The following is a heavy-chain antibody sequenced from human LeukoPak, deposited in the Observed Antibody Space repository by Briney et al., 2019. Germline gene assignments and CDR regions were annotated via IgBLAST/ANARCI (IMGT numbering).Heavy chain of an antibody. V-gene: IGHV4-34*01. J-gene: IGHJ6*02. CDR1: GGSLTAYY. CDR2: INHSGGT. D-gene: IGHD2-15*01. CDR3: ARLLPIKGGDV. Sequence: SETLSLTCAVYGGSLTAYYWSWFRQPPGKGLEWIGEINHSGGTNYNASLKSRVAISVDTSKNQFSLKVASVTAADTAVYYCARLLPIKGGDVRGQGTTVTVSS.